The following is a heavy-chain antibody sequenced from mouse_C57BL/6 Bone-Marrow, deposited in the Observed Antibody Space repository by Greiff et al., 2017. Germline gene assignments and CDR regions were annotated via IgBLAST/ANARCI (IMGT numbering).Heavy chain of an antibody. CDR1: GFNIKDYY. CDR2: IDPEDGDT. CDR3: TSYGNYFAWFAY. D-gene: IGHD2-1*01. J-gene: IGHJ3*01. V-gene: IGHV14-1*01. Sequence: EVQLQQSGAELVRPGASVKLSCTASGFNIKDYYMHWVKQRPEQGLEWIGRIDPEDGDTEYAPKFQGKATMTADPSSNTAYLQLSSLTSEDTAVYYCTSYGNYFAWFAYWGQGTLVTVSA.